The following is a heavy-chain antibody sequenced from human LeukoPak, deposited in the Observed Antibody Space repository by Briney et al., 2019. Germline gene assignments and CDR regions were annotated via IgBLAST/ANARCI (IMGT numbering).Heavy chain of an antibody. D-gene: IGHD3-9*01. CDR3: AREGVDYDILTGYPDHYFDY. CDR2: IYYSGST. CDR1: GGSTSSSSYY. J-gene: IGHJ4*02. Sequence: SETLSLTCTVSGGSTSSSSYYWGWIRQPPGKGLEWIGSIYYSGSTYYNPSLKSRVTISVDTSKNQFSLKLSSVTAADTAVYYCAREGVDYDILTGYPDHYFDYWGQGTLVTVSS. V-gene: IGHV4-39*02.